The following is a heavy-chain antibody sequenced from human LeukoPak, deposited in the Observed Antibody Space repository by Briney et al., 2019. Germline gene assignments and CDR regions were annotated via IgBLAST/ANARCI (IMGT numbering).Heavy chain of an antibody. Sequence: ASVKVSCKASGYTFTGYYMHWVRQAPGQGLEWMGWINPNSGGTNYAQKFQGRVTMTRDTSISTAYMELSRLRSDDTAVYYCARTFIMVGGVMGGSAPWGRGTLVTVSS. V-gene: IGHV1-2*02. CDR1: GYTFTGYY. J-gene: IGHJ5*02. CDR2: INPNSGGT. D-gene: IGHD3-10*01. CDR3: ARTFIMVGGVMGGSAP.